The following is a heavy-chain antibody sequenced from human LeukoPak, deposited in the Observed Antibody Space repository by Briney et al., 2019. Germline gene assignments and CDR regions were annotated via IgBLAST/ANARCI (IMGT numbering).Heavy chain of an antibody. J-gene: IGHJ5*02. CDR2: IYGNGREI. V-gene: IGHV3-23*01. CDR1: GFTFSASP. Sequence: PGGSLRLSCAASGFTFSASPMIWVRQVSGKGLGWVSVIYGNGREIHYADSVKGRFTISRDNSKNTLFLQMNSLRAEDTAVYYCATYAQKWVPSDSWGQGTLVTVSS. D-gene: IGHD3-16*01. CDR3: ATYAQKWVPSDS.